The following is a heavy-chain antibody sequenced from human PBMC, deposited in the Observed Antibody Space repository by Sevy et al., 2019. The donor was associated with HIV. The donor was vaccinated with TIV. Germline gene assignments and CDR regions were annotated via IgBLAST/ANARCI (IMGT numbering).Heavy chain of an antibody. V-gene: IGHV3-7*01. Sequence: GGSLRLSCAASGFTFSDYWMSWVHQAPGKGLEWVANIKQDGSQKYFVDSVKGRFTISRDNAKNSLYLQMDNLRAEDTAVYYCARKVGDMWGQVTMVTVSS. CDR3: ARKVGDM. J-gene: IGHJ3*01. D-gene: IGHD1-26*01. CDR2: IKQDGSQK. CDR1: GFTFSDYW.